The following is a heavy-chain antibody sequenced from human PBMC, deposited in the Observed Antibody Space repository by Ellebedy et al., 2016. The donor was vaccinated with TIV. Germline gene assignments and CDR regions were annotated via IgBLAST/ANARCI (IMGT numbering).Heavy chain of an antibody. J-gene: IGHJ5*02. CDR1: GGYISSNF. CDR2: AYYNGST. Sequence: SETLSLTCTVSGGYISSNFWGWIRQPPGKGLEWIGYAYYNGSTNYSPSLKSRVTISLDTSKNQFSLRLSSVTAADTAVYYCAREVYGDSLNWFDPWGQGTLVTVSS. CDR3: AREVYGDSLNWFDP. D-gene: IGHD4-17*01. V-gene: IGHV4-59*12.